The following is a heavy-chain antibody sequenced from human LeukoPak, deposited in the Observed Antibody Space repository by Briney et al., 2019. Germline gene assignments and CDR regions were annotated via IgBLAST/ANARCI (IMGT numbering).Heavy chain of an antibody. CDR1: GGSISSYY. D-gene: IGHD3-3*01. CDR3: ARDWVDFWSGYKDY. V-gene: IGHV4-59*01. Sequence: SETLSLTCTVSGGSISSYYWSWIRQPPGKGLEWIGYIYYSGSTNYNPSLKSRVTISVDKSKNQFSLKLSSVTAADKAVYNCARDWVDFWSGYKDYWGQGTLVTVSS. J-gene: IGHJ4*02. CDR2: IYYSGST.